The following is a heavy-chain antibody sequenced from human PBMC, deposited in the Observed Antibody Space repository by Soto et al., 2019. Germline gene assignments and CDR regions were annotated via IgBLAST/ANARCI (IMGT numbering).Heavy chain of an antibody. CDR3: ARDYVFASDI. CDR1: GFAFRRYS. Sequence: GGSLRLSCAASGFAFRRYSMNWVRQAPGKGLEWVSYISGDSRAIYYADSVKGRFTISRDNAKNSLYLQMNSLRAEDTAVYYCARDYVFASDIWGQGTMVTVS. D-gene: IGHD3-10*02. V-gene: IGHV3-48*01. J-gene: IGHJ3*02. CDR2: ISGDSRAI.